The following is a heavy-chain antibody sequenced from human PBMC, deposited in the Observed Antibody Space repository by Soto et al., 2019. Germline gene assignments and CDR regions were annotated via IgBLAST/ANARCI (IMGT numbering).Heavy chain of an antibody. CDR1: GFTFSSYA. CDR2: ISGSGGST. D-gene: IGHD6-13*01. CDR3: AKGGGWYSSSCPAWGYFDY. Sequence: EVQLLESGGGLVQPGGSLRLSCAASGFTFSSYAMSWVRQAPGKGLEWVSAISGSGGSTYYADSVKGRFTISRDNSKNTLYLQMNSLRDEDTAVYYCAKGGGWYSSSCPAWGYFDYWGQGTLVTVSS. J-gene: IGHJ4*02. V-gene: IGHV3-23*01.